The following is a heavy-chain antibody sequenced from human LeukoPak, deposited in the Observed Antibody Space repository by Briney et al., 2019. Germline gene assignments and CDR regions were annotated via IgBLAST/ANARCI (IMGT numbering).Heavy chain of an antibody. V-gene: IGHV3-21*01. CDR1: GFTFSSYS. CDR2: ISSSSSYI. J-gene: IGHJ4*02. Sequence: PGGSLRLSCAASGFTFSSYSMNWVRQAPGKGLEWVSSISSSSSYIYYADSVKGRLTISRDNAKNSLYLRMNSLRAEDTAVYYCARMGSRDGYNPYYFDYWGQGTLVTVSS. CDR3: ARMGSRDGYNPYYFDY. D-gene: IGHD2-2*01.